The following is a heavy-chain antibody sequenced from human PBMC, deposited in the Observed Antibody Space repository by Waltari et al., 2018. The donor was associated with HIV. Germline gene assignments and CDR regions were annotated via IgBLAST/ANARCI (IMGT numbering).Heavy chain of an antibody. D-gene: IGHD3-3*01. V-gene: IGHV4-59*02. Sequence: QVQLRESGPGLVKPSETLSLTCSVPSGSVLSYFWSWLRQSPGKGLEWIGQIHYSGTVTYNPSLKSRVMISVDSSRNQFFLDLNSVTAADTAVYYCARNWDEFWSGSTHPGLDPWGPGILVTVSS. J-gene: IGHJ5*02. CDR1: SGSVLSYF. CDR2: IHYSGTV. CDR3: ARNWDEFWSGSTHPGLDP.